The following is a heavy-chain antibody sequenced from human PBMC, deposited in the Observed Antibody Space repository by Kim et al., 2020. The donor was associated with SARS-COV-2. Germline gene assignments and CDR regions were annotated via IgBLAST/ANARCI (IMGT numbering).Heavy chain of an antibody. Sequence: GGSLRLSCAASGFTFSSYGMHWVRQAPGKGLEWVAVISYDGSNKYYADSVKGRFTISRDNSKNTLYLQMNSLRAEDTAVYYCAKEHYYGSGSYYIYYYGMDVWGQGTTVTVSS. CDR3: AKEHYYGSGSYYIYYYGMDV. V-gene: IGHV3-30*18. D-gene: IGHD3-10*01. CDR2: ISYDGSNK. CDR1: GFTFSSYG. J-gene: IGHJ6*02.